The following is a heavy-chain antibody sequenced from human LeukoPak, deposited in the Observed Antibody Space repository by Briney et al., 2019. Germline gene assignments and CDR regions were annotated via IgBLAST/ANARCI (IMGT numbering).Heavy chain of an antibody. J-gene: IGHJ6*03. Sequence: ASVKVSCKASGYTFTSYDINWVRQATGQGLEWMGWMNPNSGNTGYAQKFQGRVTITRNTSISTAYMELSSLRSEDTAVYYCARQGRNKPYYYYYYYMDVWGKGTTVTVSS. CDR3: ARQGRNKPYYYYYYYMDV. V-gene: IGHV1-8*03. CDR2: MNPNSGNT. CDR1: GYTFTSYD. D-gene: IGHD1/OR15-1a*01.